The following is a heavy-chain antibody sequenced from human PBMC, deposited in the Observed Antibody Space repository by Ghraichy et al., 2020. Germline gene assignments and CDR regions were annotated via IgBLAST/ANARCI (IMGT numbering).Heavy chain of an antibody. CDR1: GGSISSSSYY. CDR2: IYYSGST. D-gene: IGHD2-2*01. Sequence: SETLSLTCTVSGGSISSSSYYWGWIRQPPGKGLEWIGSIYYSGSTYYNPSLKSRVTISVDTSKNQFSLKLSSVTAADTAVYYCARERGPQNRRIVVVPAAMLRSYYGMDVWGQGTTVTVSS. J-gene: IGHJ6*02. V-gene: IGHV4-39*02. CDR3: ARERGPQNRRIVVVPAAMLRSYYGMDV.